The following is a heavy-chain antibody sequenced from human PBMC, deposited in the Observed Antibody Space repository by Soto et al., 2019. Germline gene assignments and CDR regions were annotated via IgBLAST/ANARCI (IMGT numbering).Heavy chain of an antibody. CDR3: ARTGKDCGGHCYSWFDY. V-gene: IGHV1-69*12. Sequence: QVQLVQSGAEVKKPGSSVKVSCKASGGTFSSYAISWVRQAPGQGLEWMGGIIPIFGTANYAQKFQGRVTITAXESXSXGYMELSSLRSEDTAAYYCARTGKDCGGHCYSWFDYWGQGTLVTVSS. J-gene: IGHJ4*02. D-gene: IGHD2-21*02. CDR1: GGTFSSYA. CDR2: IIPIFGTA.